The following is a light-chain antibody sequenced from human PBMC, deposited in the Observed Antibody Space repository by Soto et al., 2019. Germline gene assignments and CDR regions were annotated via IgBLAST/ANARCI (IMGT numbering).Light chain of an antibody. Sequence: DIQMTKSPSTLSGSVGDRVTITCRASQTISSWLAWYQQKPGKAPKLLIYKASTLKSGVPSRFSGSGSGTEFTLTISSLQPDDFATYYCQHYNSYSEAFRQGTKVDIK. CDR2: KAS. J-gene: IGKJ1*01. CDR3: QHYNSYSEA. CDR1: QTISSW. V-gene: IGKV1-5*03.